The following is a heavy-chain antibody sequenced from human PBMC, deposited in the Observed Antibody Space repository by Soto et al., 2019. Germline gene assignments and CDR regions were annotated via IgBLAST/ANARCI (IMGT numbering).Heavy chain of an antibody. CDR2: IIPIFATP. CDR1: GGTFGNSA. V-gene: IGHV1-69*12. J-gene: IGHJ6*02. Sequence: QIQLVQSGAEVKKPGSSVTVSCKASGGTFGNSAISRVRQAPGQGLEWMGGIIPIFATPDYAQKFQGRVTITADETTTTTYMQLTSLKSEDTAVYYCARDKDRQKLGGNYYYGIDVWGQGTTVTVSS. CDR3: ARDKDRQKLGGNYYYGIDV. D-gene: IGHD2-15*01.